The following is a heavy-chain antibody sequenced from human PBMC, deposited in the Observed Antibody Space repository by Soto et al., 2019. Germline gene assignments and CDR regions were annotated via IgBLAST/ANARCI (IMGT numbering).Heavy chain of an antibody. D-gene: IGHD2-21*01. J-gene: IGHJ6*02. CDR1: GYTFTNYG. Sequence: ASVKVSCKASGYTFTNYGINWVRQAPGQGLEWMGWINVYNGNTNYAQSLQGRVIMTTDTSMNTAYMELRGLRSDDTAVYYCARDPLIVAVSSDYGMDVWGQGTTVTVSS. CDR2: INVYNGNT. V-gene: IGHV1-18*01. CDR3: ARDPLIVAVSSDYGMDV.